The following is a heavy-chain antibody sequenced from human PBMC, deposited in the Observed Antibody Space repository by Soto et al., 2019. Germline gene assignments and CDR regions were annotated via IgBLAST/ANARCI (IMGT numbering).Heavy chain of an antibody. Sequence: QITLKESGPTLVKPTQTLTLTCTFSGFSLTTRGVGVGWIRQPPGKALECLALIYWDDDKRYSPSLQSRLPIPKDTSKHQVVLTLTNVDPVDTATYYCAHIPTYYQSDWFDPWGQGTLVSVSS. D-gene: IGHD3-10*01. V-gene: IGHV2-5*02. CDR2: IYWDDDK. J-gene: IGHJ5*02. CDR3: AHIPTYYQSDWFDP. CDR1: GFSLTTRGVG.